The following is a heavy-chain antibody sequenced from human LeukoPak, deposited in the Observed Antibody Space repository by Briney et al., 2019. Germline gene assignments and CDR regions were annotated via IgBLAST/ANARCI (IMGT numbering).Heavy chain of an antibody. J-gene: IGHJ6*03. D-gene: IGHD3-16*01. CDR3: TKGVGGAANYYYMDV. CDR2: ISSSGSTI. V-gene: IGHV3-11*01. Sequence: MPGGSLRLSCAASGFTFSSYWMSWIRQAPGKGLEWVSYISSSGSTIYYADSVKGRFTISRDNAKNSLYLQMNSLRAEDTAVYYCTKGVGGAANYYYMDVWGKGTTVTVSS. CDR1: GFTFSSYW.